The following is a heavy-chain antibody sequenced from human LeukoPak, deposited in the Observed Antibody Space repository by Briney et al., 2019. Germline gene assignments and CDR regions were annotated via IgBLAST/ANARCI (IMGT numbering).Heavy chain of an antibody. D-gene: IGHD2-8*01. J-gene: IGHJ5*02. V-gene: IGHV5-51*01. CDR2: IYPGDSDT. Sequence: GESLKISCKGSGYSFTSYWIGWVRQMPGKGLEWMGIIYPGDSDTRYSPSFQGQVTISADKSISTAYLQWSSLKASDTAMYYCARLPGNLYPSNWFDPWGQGTLVTVSS. CDR3: ARLPGNLYPSNWFDP. CDR1: GYSFTSYW.